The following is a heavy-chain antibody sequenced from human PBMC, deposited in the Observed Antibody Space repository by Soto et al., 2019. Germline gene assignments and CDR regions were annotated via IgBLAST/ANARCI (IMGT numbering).Heavy chain of an antibody. D-gene: IGHD2-8*01. V-gene: IGHV1-2*04. CDR2: INPKSGGT. CDR1: GYSFTDYH. Sequence: ASVKVSCKASGYSFTDYHIHWVRQAPGQGLEWLGRINPKSGGTSTAQKFQGWVTMTRDRSISTVYMELTRLRSDDTAVYFCARGHSTDCSNGVCSFFYNHDMDVWGPGTTVTVSS. J-gene: IGHJ6*02. CDR3: ARGHSTDCSNGVCSFFYNHDMDV.